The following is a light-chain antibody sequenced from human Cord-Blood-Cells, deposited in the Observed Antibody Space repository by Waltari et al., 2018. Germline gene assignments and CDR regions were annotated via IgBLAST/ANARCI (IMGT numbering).Light chain of an antibody. CDR1: QSVLYSSNNKNY. CDR3: QQYYSTPLT. CDR2: WAS. V-gene: IGKV4-1*01. J-gene: IGKJ4*01. Sequence: DIVMTQSPDSLAVSLGEWATINCKSSQSVLYSSNNKNYLAWYQQKPGQPPKLLIYWASTRESGVPDRFSGSGSGTDFTLTINSLQAEDVAVYYCQQYYSTPLTFGGGTKVEIK.